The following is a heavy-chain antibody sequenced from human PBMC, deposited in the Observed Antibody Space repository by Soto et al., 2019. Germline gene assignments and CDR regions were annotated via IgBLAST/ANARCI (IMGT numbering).Heavy chain of an antibody. Sequence: EVQLVESGGGLVQPGESLRLSCAASGFTFSSYWMHWVRQAPGKGLVWVSRINSDGSSTNYADSVKGQFTISRDNAKNTLYLQMNSLRAEDTDVYYCGRGASGSYRLDYWGQGTLVTVSS. CDR2: INSDGSST. CDR3: GRGASGSYRLDY. D-gene: IGHD3-10*01. CDR1: GFTFSSYW. J-gene: IGHJ4*02. V-gene: IGHV3-74*01.